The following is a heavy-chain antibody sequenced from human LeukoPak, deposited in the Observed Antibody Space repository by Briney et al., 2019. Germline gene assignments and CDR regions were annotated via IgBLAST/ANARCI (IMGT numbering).Heavy chain of an antibody. D-gene: IGHD3-22*01. CDR1: GYTFIDYY. V-gene: IGHV1-2*02. J-gene: IGHJ4*02. CDR2: INPDSGGP. Sequence: ASVKVSCKASGYTFIDYYMHWVRQAPGQGPERMGWINPDSGGPNYAQKFQGRVTMTRDTSVSTAYMELDRLRSDDTAVYYCARESRGVLNYFDYWGQGTLVTVSS. CDR3: ARESRGVLNYFDY.